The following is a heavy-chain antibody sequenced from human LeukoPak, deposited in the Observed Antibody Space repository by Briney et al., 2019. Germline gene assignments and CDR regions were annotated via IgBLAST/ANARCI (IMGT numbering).Heavy chain of an antibody. J-gene: IGHJ6*04. D-gene: IGHD2-21*01. CDR1: GFTFSSYE. V-gene: IGHV3-48*03. CDR3: ARESRRGLSITYYYGMDV. Sequence: GGSLRLSCAASGFTFSSYEMNWVRQAPGKGLVWVSYISSSGSTIYYADSVKGRFTISRDNAKNSLYLQMNSLRAEDTAVYYCARESRRGLSITYYYGMDVWGKGTTVTVSS. CDR2: ISSSGSTI.